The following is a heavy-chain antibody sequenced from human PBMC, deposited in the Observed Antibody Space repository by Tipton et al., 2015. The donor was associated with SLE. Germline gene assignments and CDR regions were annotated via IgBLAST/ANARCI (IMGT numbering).Heavy chain of an antibody. Sequence: TLSLTCTVSGGSINNYYWSWIRPPPGKGLEWIGYIYSSGSTNYNPSPKSRVTISVDTSENQFSLKLSSVSAADTAVYYCARDKYCTGGSCFDWYFDVWGRGTLVTVSS. CDR2: IYSSGST. CDR3: ARDKYCTGGSCFDWYFDV. J-gene: IGHJ2*01. D-gene: IGHD2-15*01. V-gene: IGHV4-4*08. CDR1: GGSINNYY.